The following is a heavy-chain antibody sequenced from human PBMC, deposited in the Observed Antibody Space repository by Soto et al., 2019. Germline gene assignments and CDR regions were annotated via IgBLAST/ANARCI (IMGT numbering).Heavy chain of an antibody. CDR3: APREGYGSGRPTD. J-gene: IGHJ4*02. V-gene: IGHV3-30*03. D-gene: IGHD3-10*01. CDR2: ISYDGSNK. CDR1: GFTFSSYG. Sequence: QVQLVESGGGVVQPGRSLRLSCAASGFTFSSYGMHWVRQAPGKGLEWVAVISYDGSNKYYADSVKGRFTISRDNSKNTLYLQMNSLRAEDTAVYYCAPREGYGSGRPTDWGQGTLVTVSS.